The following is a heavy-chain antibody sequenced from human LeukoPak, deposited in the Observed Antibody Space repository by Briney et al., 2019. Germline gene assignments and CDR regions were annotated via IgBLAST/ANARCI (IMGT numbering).Heavy chain of an antibody. CDR1: GGSISSSSYF. J-gene: IGHJ3*02. V-gene: IGHV4-39*01. D-gene: IGHD3-10*01. CDR2: IYYTGIT. Sequence: SETLSLTCTVSGGSISSSSYFWDWIRQPPGKGLEWIGNIYYTGITDYHPSLKSRVTMSVDTSNNQFSLQVNSVTATDTAVYYCARHVAYGPLEIWGEGTMVTVSS. CDR3: ARHVAYGPLEI.